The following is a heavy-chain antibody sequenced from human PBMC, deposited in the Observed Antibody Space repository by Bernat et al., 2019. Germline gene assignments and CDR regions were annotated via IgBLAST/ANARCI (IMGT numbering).Heavy chain of an antibody. Sequence: QVQLVQSGAEVKKPGSSVKVSCKASGGTFSRHAINWVRQAPGQGLEGMGGIIPLFGTARYAQKFQGRVTITADESTSTAYMDLSSLRSEDTAVYYCARGSSDCSRSSCPYDYWGQGILVTVSS. D-gene: IGHD2-2*01. V-gene: IGHV1-69*01. J-gene: IGHJ4*02. CDR1: GGTFSRHA. CDR3: ARGSSDCSRSSCPYDY. CDR2: IIPLFGTA.